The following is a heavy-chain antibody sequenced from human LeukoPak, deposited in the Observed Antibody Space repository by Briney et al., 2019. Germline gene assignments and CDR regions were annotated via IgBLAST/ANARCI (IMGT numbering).Heavy chain of an antibody. CDR2: IYSGGST. CDR1: GFTVSSNY. D-gene: IGHD5/OR15-5a*01. CDR3: ARANPLYETYYFDY. Sequence: GALRLSCAASGFTVSSNYMSWVRQAPGKGLEWVSVIYSGGSTYYADSVKGRFTISRDNSKNTLYLQMNSLRAEDTAVYYCARANPLYETYYFDYWGQGTLVTVSS. V-gene: IGHV3-53*01. J-gene: IGHJ4*02.